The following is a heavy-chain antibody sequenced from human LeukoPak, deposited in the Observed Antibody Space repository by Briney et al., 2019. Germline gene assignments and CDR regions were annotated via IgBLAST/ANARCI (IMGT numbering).Heavy chain of an antibody. CDR1: GGSFSGYY. Sequence: SETLSLTCAVYGGSFSGYYWSWIRQPPGKGLEWIGEINHSGSTNYNPSLKSRVTISVDTSKNQFSLKLSSVTAADTAVYYCARGLYCSSTSRYGNAFDIWGQGTMVTVSS. D-gene: IGHD2-2*01. J-gene: IGHJ3*02. V-gene: IGHV4-34*01. CDR3: ARGLYCSSTSRYGNAFDI. CDR2: INHSGST.